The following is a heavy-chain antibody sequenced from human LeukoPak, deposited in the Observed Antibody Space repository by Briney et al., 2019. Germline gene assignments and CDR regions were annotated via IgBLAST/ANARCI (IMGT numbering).Heavy chain of an antibody. Sequence: SETLSLTCTVSGGSISSYYWSWIRQPAGKGLEWIGRIYTSGSTNYNPSLKSRVTMSVDTSKNQFSLKLSSVTAADTAVYYCARDRYDSSGPSTLDAFDIWGQGTMVTVSS. J-gene: IGHJ3*02. V-gene: IGHV4-4*07. D-gene: IGHD3-22*01. CDR3: ARDRYDSSGPSTLDAFDI. CDR2: IYTSGST. CDR1: GGSISSYY.